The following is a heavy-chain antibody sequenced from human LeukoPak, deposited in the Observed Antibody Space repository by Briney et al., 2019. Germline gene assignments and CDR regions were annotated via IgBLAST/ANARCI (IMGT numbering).Heavy chain of an antibody. CDR2: IYPGDSDT. CDR1: GYRFTSYW. Sequence: GESLKISCQGSGYRFTSYWIGWVRPMPGKGLEWMGIIYPGDSDTRYSPSFQGQVTISADKSISTAYLQWSSLKASDTAMYYCATSVSADTYYYYYMDVWGKGTTVTVSS. J-gene: IGHJ6*03. CDR3: ATSVSADTYYYYYMDV. D-gene: IGHD6-19*01. V-gene: IGHV5-51*01.